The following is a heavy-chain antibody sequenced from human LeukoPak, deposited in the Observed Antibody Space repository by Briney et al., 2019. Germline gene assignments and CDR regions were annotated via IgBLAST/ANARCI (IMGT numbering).Heavy chain of an antibody. CDR2: ISGSGGST. J-gene: IGHJ4*02. Sequence: GGSLRLSCAASGFTFSSHAMSWVRQAPGKGLEWVSAISGSGGSTYYADSVKGRFTISRDNSKNTLYLQMNSLRAEDTAVYYCAKXIYPLHYYDSSGYYSYWGQGTLVTVSS. CDR3: AKXIYPLHYYDSSGYYSY. V-gene: IGHV3-23*01. CDR1: GFTFSSHA. D-gene: IGHD3-22*01.